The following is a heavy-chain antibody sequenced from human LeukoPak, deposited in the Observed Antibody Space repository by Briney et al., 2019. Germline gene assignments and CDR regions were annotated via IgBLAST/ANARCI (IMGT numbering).Heavy chain of an antibody. CDR3: AKISPGSYSDY. Sequence: RGSLRLSCAASGFTFSSYAMSWVRQAPGKGLEWVSSTSNTGGATYYADSVKGRFTFSRDNSKNTLYLQMNSLRVEDTALYYCAKISPGSYSDYWGQGTLVTVSS. D-gene: IGHD1-26*01. CDR1: GFTFSSYA. V-gene: IGHV3-23*01. CDR2: TSNTGGAT. J-gene: IGHJ4*02.